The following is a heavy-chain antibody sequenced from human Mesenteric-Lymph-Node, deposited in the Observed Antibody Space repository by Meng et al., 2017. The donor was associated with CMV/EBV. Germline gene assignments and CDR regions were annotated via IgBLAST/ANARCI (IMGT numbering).Heavy chain of an antibody. V-gene: IGHV3-48*04. CDR1: GFTFSNYS. CDR3: AREGDSGSYADY. CDR2: IRYGGSVT. D-gene: IGHD1-26*01. J-gene: IGHJ4*02. Sequence: GGSLRLSCAASGFTFSNYSINWVRQAPGKGLEWLSYIRYGGSVTFYADSVKGRFTISRDDSKNSVFLQLNSLRAEDTAVYYCAREGDSGSYADYWGQGTLVTVSS.